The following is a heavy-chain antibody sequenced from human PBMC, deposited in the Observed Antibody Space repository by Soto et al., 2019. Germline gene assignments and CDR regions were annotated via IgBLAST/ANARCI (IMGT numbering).Heavy chain of an antibody. J-gene: IGHJ4*02. CDR1: GFTFSSYS. D-gene: IGHD3-10*01. V-gene: IGHV3-23*01. CDR3: AKKVNSGPGSQYFDY. CDR2: FRTGGDGGTT. Sequence: LRLSCAASGFTFSSYSMSWVRQAPGKGLEWVSGFRTGGDGGTTYYADSVKGRFTISRDNSKNTLFLQMNSLRPEDTAIYYCAKKVNSGPGSQYFDYWGQGTLVTVSS.